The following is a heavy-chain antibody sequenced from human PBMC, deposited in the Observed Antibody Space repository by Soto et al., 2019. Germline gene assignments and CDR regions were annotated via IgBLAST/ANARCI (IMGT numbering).Heavy chain of an antibody. D-gene: IGHD6-13*01. Sequence: SGTLSLTCAVYGGGFCCYYWSWVRQPPGKGLEWIGEINHSGSTNYNPSLKSRVTISVDTSKNQFSLKLSSVTAADTAVYYCASYEITAAGIVDYWGQGTLVTVSS. CDR1: GGGFCCYY. CDR2: INHSGST. J-gene: IGHJ4*02. CDR3: ASYEITAAGIVDY. V-gene: IGHV4-34*01.